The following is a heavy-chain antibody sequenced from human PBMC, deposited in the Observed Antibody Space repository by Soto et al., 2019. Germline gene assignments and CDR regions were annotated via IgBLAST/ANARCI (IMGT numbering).Heavy chain of an antibody. V-gene: IGHV4-30-4*01. J-gene: IGHJ6*02. CDR2: IYYSGST. D-gene: IGHD2-15*01. CDR1: GGSISSGDYY. Sequence: PSETLSLTCTVSGGSISSGDYYWSWIRQPPGKGLEWIGYIYYSGSTYYNPSLKSRVTISVDTSKNQFSLKLSSVTAADTAVYYCDRAWRYCSGGSCYSGYYGMDVWGQGTTVTVSS. CDR3: DRAWRYCSGGSCYSGYYGMDV.